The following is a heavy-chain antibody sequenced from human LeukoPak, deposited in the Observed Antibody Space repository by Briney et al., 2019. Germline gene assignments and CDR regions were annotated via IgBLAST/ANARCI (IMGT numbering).Heavy chain of an antibody. CDR1: GYTFTGYY. Sequence: ASVKVSCRASGYTFTGYYMHWVRQAPGQGLEWMGRINPNSGGTNYAQKFQGRVTMTRDTSISTAYMELSRLRSDDTAVYYCARGPPPRFTIFGVVIEDYWGQGTLVTVSS. V-gene: IGHV1-2*06. J-gene: IGHJ4*02. CDR3: ARGPPPRFTIFGVVIEDY. CDR2: INPNSGGT. D-gene: IGHD3-3*01.